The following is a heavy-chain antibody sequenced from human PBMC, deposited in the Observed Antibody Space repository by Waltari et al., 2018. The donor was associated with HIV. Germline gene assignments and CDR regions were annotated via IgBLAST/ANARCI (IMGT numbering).Heavy chain of an antibody. D-gene: IGHD3-3*01. CDR3: AKALFGVVIYCDY. J-gene: IGHJ4*02. CDR1: GFTFSSYA. V-gene: IGHV3-23*01. Sequence: EVQLLESGGGLVQPGGSLRLSCAASGFTFSSYAMSWVRQAPGKGLEWVSAIRGSGGSTYYADSVKGRFTISRDNSKNTLYLQMNSLRAEDTAVYYCAKALFGVVIYCDYWGQGTLVTVSS. CDR2: IRGSGGST.